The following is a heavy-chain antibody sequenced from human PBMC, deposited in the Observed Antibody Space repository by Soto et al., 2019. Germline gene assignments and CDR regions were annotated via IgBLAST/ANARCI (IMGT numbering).Heavy chain of an antibody. V-gene: IGHV1-18*01. CDR3: ARAPTRKYYDFWSGFLEYGMDV. CDR1: GYTFTSYG. J-gene: IGHJ6*02. CDR2: ISAYNGNT. D-gene: IGHD3-3*01. Sequence: ASVKVSCKASGYTFTSYGISWVRQAPGQGLEWMGWISAYNGNTNYAQKLQGRVTMTTDTSTSTAYMELRSLRSDDTAVYCCARAPTRKYYDFWSGFLEYGMDVWGQGTTVTVSS.